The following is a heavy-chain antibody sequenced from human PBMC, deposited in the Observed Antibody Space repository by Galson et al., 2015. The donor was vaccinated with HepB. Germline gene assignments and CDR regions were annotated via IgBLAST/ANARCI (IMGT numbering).Heavy chain of an antibody. D-gene: IGHD6-13*01. CDR3: ARWYYTSSWLDY. V-gene: IGHV3-11*06. CDR1: GFTFSEHY. CDR2: ISTGSSYT. Sequence: SLRLSCAASGFTFSEHYMTWIRQAPGKGLEWVSSISTGSSYTNYADSVKGRFTISRDNAKNSLYLQMNSLRAEDTAVYYCARWYYTSSWLDYWGQGTLVTVSS. J-gene: IGHJ4*02.